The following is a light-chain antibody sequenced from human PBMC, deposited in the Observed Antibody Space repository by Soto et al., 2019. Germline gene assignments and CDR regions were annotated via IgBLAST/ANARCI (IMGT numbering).Light chain of an antibody. CDR1: QSISSW. CDR2: DAS. Sequence: DIQMTQSPSTLSASVGDSVTIACRASQSISSWLAWYQQKPGIAPKLLISDASSLESGVPSRFSGSGSGTEFTLTISSLQPDNFTTYSCKHYEPYPAFAQGTKVEIK. V-gene: IGKV1-5*01. CDR3: KHYEPYPA. J-gene: IGKJ1*01.